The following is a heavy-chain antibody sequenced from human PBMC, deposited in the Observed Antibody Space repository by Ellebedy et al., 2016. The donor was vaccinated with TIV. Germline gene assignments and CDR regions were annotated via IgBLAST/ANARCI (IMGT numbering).Heavy chain of an antibody. Sequence: GESLKISXAASGLTFSSFAIHWVRQAPGKGLEWVAVISDDGSNKYYIDSVKGRFTISRDNSKNTLYLQMNSLRAEDTAVYYCAKIRAHWEPLDYWGQGTLVTVSS. CDR2: ISDDGSNK. J-gene: IGHJ4*02. V-gene: IGHV3-30*18. D-gene: IGHD1-26*01. CDR3: AKIRAHWEPLDY. CDR1: GLTFSSFA.